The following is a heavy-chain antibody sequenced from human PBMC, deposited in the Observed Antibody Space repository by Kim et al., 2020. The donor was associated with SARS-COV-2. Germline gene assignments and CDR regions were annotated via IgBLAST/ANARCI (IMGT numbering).Heavy chain of an antibody. Sequence: ASVKVSFKASGYTFASYGFSWVRQAPGQGLEWMGWISTFSANTNYAQKFQGRVTLTTDTSTSTAYMELRSLRSDDTAVYYCARDKEQIASAGSGYWGQGT. CDR3: ARDKEQIASAGSGY. D-gene: IGHD6-13*01. CDR1: GYTFASYG. V-gene: IGHV1-18*04. CDR2: ISTFSANT. J-gene: IGHJ4*02.